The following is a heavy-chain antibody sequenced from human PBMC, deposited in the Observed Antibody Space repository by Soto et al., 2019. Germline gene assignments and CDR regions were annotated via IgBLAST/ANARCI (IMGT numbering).Heavy chain of an antibody. CDR1: GYTFDIYA. Sequence: ASVKVSCKASGYTFDIYAMNWMRRAPGQRLEWMGWINAGNGDTKYSQKFQDRLTISRDTSASTAYMELSSLTSEDTAVYYCARSGVFDCARLPLAIMAPVTGIFWGRGTLVTVSS. V-gene: IGHV1-3*01. J-gene: IGHJ4*02. D-gene: IGHD3-16*02. CDR3: ARSGVFDCARLPLAIMAPVTGIF. CDR2: INAGNGDT.